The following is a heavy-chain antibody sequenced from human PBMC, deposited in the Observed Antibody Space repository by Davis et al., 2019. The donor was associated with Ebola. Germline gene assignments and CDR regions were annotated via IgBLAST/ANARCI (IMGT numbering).Heavy chain of an antibody. CDR3: ARGWLRSPGFDY. D-gene: IGHD5-12*01. CDR1: GDSVSISSGG. J-gene: IGHJ4*02. V-gene: IGHV6-1*01. CDR2: TYYNSKWYN. Sequence: HSQTLSLTCAVSGDSVSISSGGYNWIRQSPSRGLEWLGRTYYNSKWYNDYAVYLKSRININPDTSRNQFSLHLNSVTPEDTAVYYCARGWLRSPGFDYWGQGTLVSVSS.